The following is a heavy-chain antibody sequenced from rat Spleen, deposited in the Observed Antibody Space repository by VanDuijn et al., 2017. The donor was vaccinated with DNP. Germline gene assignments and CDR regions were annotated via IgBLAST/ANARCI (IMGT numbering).Heavy chain of an antibody. CDR2: ILGGGST. CDR1: GFSLTGYH. V-gene: IGHV2S12*01. Sequence: QVQLKESGPVLVQPSQTLSLSCTVSGFSLTGYHVSWVRQPPGKGLEWIAAILGGGSTYYNSAIKSRLSISRDTSKSQVFLKMNSLQTEDTAIYFCTGGYSSYIYDYWGQGVMVTVSS. J-gene: IGHJ2*01. D-gene: IGHD1-2*01. CDR3: TGGYSSYIYDY.